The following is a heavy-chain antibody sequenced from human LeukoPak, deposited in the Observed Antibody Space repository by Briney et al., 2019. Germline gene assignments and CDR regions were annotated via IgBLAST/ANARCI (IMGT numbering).Heavy chain of an antibody. V-gene: IGHV3-23*01. CDR3: AKAYRLYCSGGSCYRN. Sequence: PGGSLRLSCAASGFTFSSYGMSWVRQAPGKGLEWVSAISGSGGSTYYADSVKGRFTISRDNSKNTLYLQMNSLRAEDTAVYYCAKAYRLYCSGGSCYRNWGQGTLVTVSS. J-gene: IGHJ4*02. D-gene: IGHD2-15*01. CDR2: ISGSGGST. CDR1: GFTFSSYG.